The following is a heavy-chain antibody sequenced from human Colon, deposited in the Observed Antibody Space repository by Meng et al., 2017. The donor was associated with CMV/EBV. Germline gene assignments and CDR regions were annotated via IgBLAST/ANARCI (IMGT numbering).Heavy chain of an antibody. CDR2: ISYDGSNI. CDR1: GFSFSTFA. CDR3: ARVSDDHTQTSLHS. Sequence: GGSLRLSCAASGFSFSTFAVHWVRQAPGKGLEWVAVISYDGSNIFYADSVKGRFTISRDNAKNTLFLQINSLRVEDTAVYYCARVSDDHTQTSLHSWGQGTLVTVSS. V-gene: IGHV3-30-3*01. D-gene: IGHD1-14*01. J-gene: IGHJ4*02.